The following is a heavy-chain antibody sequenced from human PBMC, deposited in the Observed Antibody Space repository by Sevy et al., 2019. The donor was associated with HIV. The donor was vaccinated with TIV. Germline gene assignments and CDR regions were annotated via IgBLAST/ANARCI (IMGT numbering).Heavy chain of an antibody. Sequence: GGSLRLSCAASGFTFSSYSMNWVRQAPGKGLEWVSSISSSSSYIYYGGSVKGRFNISRDNAKNSLYLQMNSLRAEDRAVYYCARAQRGILLSFDYWGQGTLVTVSS. J-gene: IGHJ4*02. V-gene: IGHV3-21*01. CDR2: ISSSSSYI. D-gene: IGHD2-21*01. CDR1: GFTFSSYS. CDR3: ARAQRGILLSFDY.